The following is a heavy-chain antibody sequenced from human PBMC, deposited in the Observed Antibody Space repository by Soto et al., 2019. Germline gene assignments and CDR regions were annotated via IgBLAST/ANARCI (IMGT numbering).Heavy chain of an antibody. V-gene: IGHV1-18*04. D-gene: IGHD3-22*01. CDR2: ISAYNGNT. J-gene: IGHJ4*02. CDR3: ARERYYDSSGYYPFDY. Sequence: GASVKVSCKASGYTFTSYGISWVRQAPGQGLEWMGWISAYNGNTNYAQKLQGRVTMTTDTSTSTAYMELRSLRSDDTAVYYCARERYYDSSGYYPFDYWGQGTLVTVSS. CDR1: GYTFTSYG.